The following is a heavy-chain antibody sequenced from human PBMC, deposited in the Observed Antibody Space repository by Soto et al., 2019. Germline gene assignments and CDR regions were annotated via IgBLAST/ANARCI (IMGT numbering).Heavy chain of an antibody. J-gene: IGHJ4*02. CDR1: GFTFSSYG. V-gene: IGHV3-30*03. D-gene: IGHD3-10*01. CDR2: ISYDGSNK. Sequence: QVQLVESGGGVVQPGRSLRLSCAASGFTFSSYGMHWVRQAPGKGLEGVEVISYDGSNKYYADSVKGRFTISRANSKNTMYLQMNSLGADVTAVYYCATWCGAFDYWGQGTMVTVSA. CDR3: ATWCGAFDY.